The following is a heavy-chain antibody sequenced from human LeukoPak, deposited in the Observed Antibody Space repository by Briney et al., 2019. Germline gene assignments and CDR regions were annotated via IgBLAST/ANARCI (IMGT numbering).Heavy chain of an antibody. D-gene: IGHD3-10*01. J-gene: IGHJ3*02. CDR1: GYTLTELS. CDR2: FDPEDGET. Sequence: GASVKVSCKVSGYTLTELSMHWVRQAPGKGLEWMRGFDPEDGETIYAQKFKGRVTMTEDTSTDTAYVELSSLRCEDTAVYYCATSSLARDYFFAFDIWGQGTMVTVSS. V-gene: IGHV1-24*01. CDR3: ATSSLARDYFFAFDI.